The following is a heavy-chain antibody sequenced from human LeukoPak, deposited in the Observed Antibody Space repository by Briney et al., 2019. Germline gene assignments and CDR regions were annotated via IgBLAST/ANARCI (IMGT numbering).Heavy chain of an antibody. CDR2: INHSGST. CDR3: ARGPGTLGEHLFDY. D-gene: IGHD3-16*01. Sequence: PSETLSLTCAVYGGSFSGYYWSWIRQPPGKGLEWIGEINHSGSTNYNPSLKSRVTVSVDTSKNQFSLKLSSVTAADTAVYYCARGPGTLGEHLFDYWGQGTLVTVSS. CDR1: GGSFSGYY. V-gene: IGHV4-34*01. J-gene: IGHJ4*02.